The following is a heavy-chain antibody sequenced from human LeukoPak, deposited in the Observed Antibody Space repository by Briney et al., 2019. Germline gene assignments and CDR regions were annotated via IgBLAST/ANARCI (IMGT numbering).Heavy chain of an antibody. CDR1: GGSFSGYY. V-gene: IGHV4-34*01. CDR3: ARDRNCSGGSCYRGRWFDP. CDR2: INHSGST. Sequence: SETLSLTCAVYGGSFSGYYWSWIRQPPGKGLEWIGEINHSGSTNYNPSLKSRVTISVDTSKNQFSLKLSSVTAADTAVYYCARDRNCSGGSCYRGRWFDPWGKGTLVTVSS. J-gene: IGHJ5*02. D-gene: IGHD2-15*01.